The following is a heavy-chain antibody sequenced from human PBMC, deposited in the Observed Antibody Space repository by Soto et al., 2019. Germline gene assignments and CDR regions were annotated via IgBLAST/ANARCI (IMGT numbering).Heavy chain of an antibody. CDR3: ARVPPVDSSGYYYGWFDP. CDR1: GYTFTSYG. J-gene: IGHJ5*02. CDR2: ISAYNGNT. V-gene: IGHV1-18*01. Sequence: APVKVSCKAFGYTFTSYGISWVRQAPEQGLEWMGWISAYNGNTNYAQKLQGRVTMTTDTSTSTAYMELRSLRSDDTAVYYCARVPPVDSSGYYYGWFDPWGQGTLVTVSS. D-gene: IGHD3-22*01.